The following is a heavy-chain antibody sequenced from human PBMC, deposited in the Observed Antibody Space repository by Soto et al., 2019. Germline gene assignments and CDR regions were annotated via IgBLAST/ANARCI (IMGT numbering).Heavy chain of an antibody. CDR2: ISTYNGNT. D-gene: IGHD3-22*01. Sequence: XSVKVSCKASVYPFTTYAISWVRQAPGQGLEWMGWISTYNGNTNYAQKFQGRVTMTTDTSTSTAYMELRSLRSDDTAVYYCARDLGIVVTNWFDPWGQGTRVTVSS. CDR1: VYPFTTYA. V-gene: IGHV1-18*01. CDR3: ARDLGIVVTNWFDP. J-gene: IGHJ5*02.